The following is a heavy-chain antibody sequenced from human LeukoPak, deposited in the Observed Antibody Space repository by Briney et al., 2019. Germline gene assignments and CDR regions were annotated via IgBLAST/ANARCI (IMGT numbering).Heavy chain of an antibody. CDR3: AKRGSNTWSDFDY. J-gene: IGHJ4*02. Sequence: PSQTLSLTCTVSGGSISTYYWSWIRQPPGKGLEWIGYIYYSGITNYNPSLKSRATISVDTSKNQFSLKLNSVTAADTAVYYCAKRGSNTWSDFDYWGQGTLVTVSS. V-gene: IGHV4-59*08. D-gene: IGHD6-13*01. CDR2: IYYSGIT. CDR1: GGSISTYY.